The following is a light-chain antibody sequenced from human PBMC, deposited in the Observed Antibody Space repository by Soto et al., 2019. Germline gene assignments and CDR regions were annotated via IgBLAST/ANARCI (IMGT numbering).Light chain of an antibody. CDR2: DAS. CDR3: QQVGGSLMYT. CDR1: QRVSSIF. J-gene: IGKJ2*01. Sequence: EVVLTQSPVALSLSPGERATLSCRASQRVSSIFLAWYQQRPGQAPRLLISDASSRAPGIPDRFSGSGSGTEFTLSISSLEPEDSAMYFCQQVGGSLMYTFGQGTKLEI. V-gene: IGKV3-20*01.